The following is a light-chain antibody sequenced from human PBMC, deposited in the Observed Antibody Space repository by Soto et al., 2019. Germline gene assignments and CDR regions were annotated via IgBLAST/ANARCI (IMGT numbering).Light chain of an antibody. CDR3: QQYDSSWT. CDR1: QSVSNRY. CDR2: GAS. V-gene: IGKV3-20*01. J-gene: IGKJ1*01. Sequence: PGARGTLSFWASQSVSNRYLAWYQQKPGQAPRLLIYGASSRATGIPDRFSGSGSGTDFTLTISRLEPEDFAVYYCQQYDSSWTFGQGTKVDIK.